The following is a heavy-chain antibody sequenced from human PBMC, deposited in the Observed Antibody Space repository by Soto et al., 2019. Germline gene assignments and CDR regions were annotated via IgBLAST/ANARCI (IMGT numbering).Heavy chain of an antibody. D-gene: IGHD4-17*01. Sequence: EVQLVESGGGLVQPGRSLRLSCAASGFTFDDYAMHWVRQAPGKGLEWVSGISWNSGSIGYADSVKGRFTISRDNAKNSLYVQMNSLRAEDTALYYCAKGGDYAGGREDAFDIWGQGTMVSLSS. CDR3: AKGGDYAGGREDAFDI. J-gene: IGHJ3*02. CDR1: GFTFDDYA. CDR2: ISWNSGSI. V-gene: IGHV3-9*01.